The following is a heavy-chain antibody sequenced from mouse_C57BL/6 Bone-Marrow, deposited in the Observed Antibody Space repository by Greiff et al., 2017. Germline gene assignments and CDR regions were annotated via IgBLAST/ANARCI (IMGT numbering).Heavy chain of an antibody. J-gene: IGHJ3*01. Sequence: EVKLMASEGGLVQPGSSMKLSCTASGFTFSDYYMAWVRQVPEKGLEWVANINYDGSSTYYLDSLKSRFIISRDNAKNILYLQMSSLKSEDTATYYCAREADYWGQGTLVTVSA. CDR3: AREADY. CDR1: GFTFSDYY. CDR2: INYDGSST. V-gene: IGHV5-16*01.